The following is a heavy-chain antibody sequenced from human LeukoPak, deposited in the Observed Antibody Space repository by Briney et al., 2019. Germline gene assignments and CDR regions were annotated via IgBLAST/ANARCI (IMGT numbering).Heavy chain of an antibody. CDR3: ARDFYYYDSSGDYYYYYYMDV. Sequence: SVKVSCKASGGTFSSYAISWVRQAPGQGLEWMGGIIPIFGTANYAQKFQGRVTITADESTSTAYMELSSLRSEDTAVYYCARDFYYYDSSGDYYYYYYMDVWGKGTTATVSS. CDR1: GGTFSSYA. CDR2: IIPIFGTA. D-gene: IGHD3-22*01. J-gene: IGHJ6*03. V-gene: IGHV1-69*01.